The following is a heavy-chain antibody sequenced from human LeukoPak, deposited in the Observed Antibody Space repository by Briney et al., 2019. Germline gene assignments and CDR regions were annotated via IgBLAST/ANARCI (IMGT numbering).Heavy chain of an antibody. CDR2: XXXXXXXT. CDR3: AKDREAYYDFWSGYHPALDV. V-gene: IGHV3-23*01. CDR1: GFTFSSYA. D-gene: IGHD3-3*01. J-gene: IGHJ6*02. Sequence: GGSLRLSCAASGFTFSSYAMSWVRQAPGKGLXXXXXXXXXXXXTYYADSVKGRFTISRDNSKNTLYLQMSSLRAEDTAVYYCAKDREAYYDFWSGYHPALDVWGQGTTVTVSS.